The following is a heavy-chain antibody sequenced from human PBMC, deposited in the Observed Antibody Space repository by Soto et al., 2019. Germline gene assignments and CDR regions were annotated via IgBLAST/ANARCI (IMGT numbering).Heavy chain of an antibody. CDR3: ARQVGDGYSYGYGY. CDR2: IYPGDSDT. J-gene: IGHJ4*02. Sequence: GESLKISCKGSGYSFTSHWIGWVRQTPGRGLEWMGIIYPGDSDTRYSPSFQGQVTISADQSITTAYLLWSSLKAADTAIYYCARQVGDGYSYGYGYWGQGTLVTVSS. V-gene: IGHV5-51*01. D-gene: IGHD5-18*01. CDR1: GYSFTSHW.